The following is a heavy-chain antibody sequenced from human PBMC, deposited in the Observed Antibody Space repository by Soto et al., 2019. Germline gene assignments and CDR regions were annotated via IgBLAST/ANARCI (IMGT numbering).Heavy chain of an antibody. D-gene: IGHD3-10*01. CDR2: FYYSENT. V-gene: IGHV4-39*01. CDR3: ARTYYYGSGSSDY. CDR1: GGSISSKSYS. J-gene: IGHJ4*02. Sequence: NPSETLSLTCSVSGGSISSKSYSWGWIRQPPGKGLEWIGTFYYSENTYYNPSLKSRVTISVDTSKNQFSLKLSSVTAADTAVYYCARTYYYGSGSSDYWGQGTLVTVSS.